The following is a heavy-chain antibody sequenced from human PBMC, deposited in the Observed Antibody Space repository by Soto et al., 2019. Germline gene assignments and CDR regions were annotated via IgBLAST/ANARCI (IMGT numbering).Heavy chain of an antibody. J-gene: IGHJ4*02. CDR1: GFTFGDYA. V-gene: IGHV3-49*04. CDR2: IKTRPNRETT. Sequence: GSLSLSCVGSGFTFGDYAVSLVRQAPGKGLEWVGLIKTRPNRETTQYAATEQGRFAISRDDSRSIVHLQMNSLTAGHTGVYYCTRHYTGIQASGNGNEDYWGRGTLVTVSS. D-gene: IGHD6-13*01. CDR3: TRHYTGIQASGNGNEDY.